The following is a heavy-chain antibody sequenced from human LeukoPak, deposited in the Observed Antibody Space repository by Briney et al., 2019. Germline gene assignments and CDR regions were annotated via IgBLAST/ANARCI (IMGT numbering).Heavy chain of an antibody. CDR3: ARDGGYGLGMDV. V-gene: IGHV4-30-4*01. J-gene: IGHJ6*02. CDR2: IYYSGST. Sequence: PSETLSLTCTVSGGSISSGDYCWSWIRQPPGKGLEWIGYIYYSGSTYYNPSLKSRVTISVDTSKNQFSLKLGSVTAADTAVYYCARDGGYGLGMDVWGQGTTVTVSS. CDR1: GGSISSGDYC. D-gene: IGHD3-22*01.